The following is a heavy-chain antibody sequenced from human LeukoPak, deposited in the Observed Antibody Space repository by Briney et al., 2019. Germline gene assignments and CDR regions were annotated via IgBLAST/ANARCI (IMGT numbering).Heavy chain of an antibody. CDR1: ALTFSSYE. CDR2: ISSSGSTI. CDR3: AELGITMIGGV. J-gene: IGHJ6*04. D-gene: IGHD3-10*02. Sequence: GGSLRLSCAASALTFSSYEMGWVRQAPGKGLEWVSYISSSGSTIYYADSVKGRFTISRDNAKNSLYLQMNSLRAEDTAVYYCAELGITMIGGVWGKGTTVTISS. V-gene: IGHV3-48*03.